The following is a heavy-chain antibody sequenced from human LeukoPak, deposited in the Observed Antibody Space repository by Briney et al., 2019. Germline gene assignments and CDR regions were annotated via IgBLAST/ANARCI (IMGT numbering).Heavy chain of an antibody. CDR2: IYYTGST. Sequence: SETLSLTCTVSGGSITSSSFYWGWIRQPPGKGLEWIGCIYYTGSTYYNPSLKSRVIISGDASKNQFSLDLSSVTAADTAVYYCARLMIAFGGIIVWAFDIWGRGTMVTVSS. CDR1: GGSITSSSFY. V-gene: IGHV4-39*01. D-gene: IGHD3-16*02. J-gene: IGHJ3*02. CDR3: ARLMIAFGGIIVWAFDI.